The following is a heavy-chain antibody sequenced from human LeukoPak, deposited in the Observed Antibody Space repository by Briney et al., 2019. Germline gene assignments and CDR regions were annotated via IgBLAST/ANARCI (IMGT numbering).Heavy chain of an antibody. CDR2: INPRGGCT. D-gene: IGHD3-9*01. Sequence: ASVKISCKASGYTFTSYYMHWVRQATGQGLEWMGIINPRGGCTSYAQKFQRRVTMPRDTSTSTVYMELSSLRSEDTAVYYCAREVNDILPGLDYWGQGTLVTVSS. CDR1: GYTFTSYY. V-gene: IGHV1-46*01. J-gene: IGHJ4*02. CDR3: AREVNDILPGLDY.